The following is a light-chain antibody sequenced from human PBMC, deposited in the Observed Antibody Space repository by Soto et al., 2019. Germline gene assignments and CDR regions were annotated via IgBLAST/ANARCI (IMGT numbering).Light chain of an antibody. CDR2: DVS. Sequence: QSALTQPASVSGSPGQSITISCTGTSSDVGGYTYVSWYQQHPGKAPKLMIYDVSNRPSGVSNRFSGSKSGNTASLTSSGLQAEDEADYYCSSYTSSSTYVFGTGTKLTVL. CDR1: SSDVGGYTY. CDR3: SSYTSSSTYV. V-gene: IGLV2-14*01. J-gene: IGLJ1*01.